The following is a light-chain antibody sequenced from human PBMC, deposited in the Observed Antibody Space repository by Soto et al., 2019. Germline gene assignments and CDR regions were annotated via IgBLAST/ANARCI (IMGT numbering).Light chain of an antibody. V-gene: IGLV1-47*02. J-gene: IGLJ1*01. Sequence: QSLLTQPPSASGTPGQRVTISCSGSSSNIGSNSVYWYQQLPGTAPKLLIYSNNQRPSGVPDRFSGSKSGTSASLAISGLRSEDEADYYCAAWDDSLSGYVFGTGTKVTVL. CDR2: SNN. CDR1: SSNIGSNS. CDR3: AAWDDSLSGYV.